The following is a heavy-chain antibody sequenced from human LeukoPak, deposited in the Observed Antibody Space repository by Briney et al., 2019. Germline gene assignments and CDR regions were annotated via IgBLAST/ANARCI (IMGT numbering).Heavy chain of an antibody. CDR1: GFTFGDYA. CDR2: IRSKAYGGTT. D-gene: IGHD1-1*01. J-gene: IGHJ6*03. V-gene: IGHV3-49*04. Sequence: GGSLRLSCTASGFTFGDYAMSWVRQAPGKGLEWVGFIRSKAYGGTTEYAASVKGRFTISRDDSKGIAYLQMNSLKTEDTAVYYCARENPTSHYCMDVWGKGTTVTISS. CDR3: ARENPTSHYCMDV.